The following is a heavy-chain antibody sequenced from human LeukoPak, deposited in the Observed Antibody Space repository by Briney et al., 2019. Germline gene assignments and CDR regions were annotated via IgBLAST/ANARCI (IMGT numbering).Heavy chain of an antibody. CDR1: GYTFTGYY. CDR2: INPNSGGT. V-gene: IGHV1-2*02. J-gene: IGHJ1*01. D-gene: IGHD5-24*01. CDR3: AREPRDAYNEEHFQH. Sequence: PEASVKVSCKASGYTFTGYYMHWVRQAPGQGLEWMGWINPNSGGTNYAQKFQGRVTMTRDTSISTAYMDLSSLRSDDTAVYYCAREPRDAYNEEHFQHWGQGSLVTVSS.